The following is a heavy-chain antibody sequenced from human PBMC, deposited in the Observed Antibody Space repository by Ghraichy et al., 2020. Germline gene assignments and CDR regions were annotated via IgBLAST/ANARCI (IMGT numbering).Heavy chain of an antibody. D-gene: IGHD6-13*01. CDR2: ISSSSSSYI. Sequence: GGSLRLSCAASGFTFSSYSMNWVRQAPGKGLEWVSSISSSSSSYIYYADSVKGRFTISRDNAKNSLYLQMNSLRAEDTAVYYCARGCSSCRYYYYYMDVWGKGTTVTVSS. CDR1: GFTFSSYS. V-gene: IGHV3-21*01. CDR3: ARGCSSCRYYYYYMDV. J-gene: IGHJ6*03.